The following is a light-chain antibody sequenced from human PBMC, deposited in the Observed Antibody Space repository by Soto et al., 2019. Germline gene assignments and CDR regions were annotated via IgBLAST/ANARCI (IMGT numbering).Light chain of an antibody. V-gene: IGLV2-8*01. CDR2: EVV. CDR3: KAYAGSNNYV. CDR1: KNDIGVYDF. J-gene: IGLJ6*01. Sequence: QSVLTQPPSASGSPGQSVTISCTGTKNDIGVYDFVSWYQHHPGKAPRLIIYEVVQRPSGVPDRFSGSKSGNTASLTVSGLQAADEGDYFCKAYAGSNNYVLGSGTKV.